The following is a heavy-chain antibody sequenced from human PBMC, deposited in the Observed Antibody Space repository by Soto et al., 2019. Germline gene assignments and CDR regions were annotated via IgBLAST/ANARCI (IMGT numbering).Heavy chain of an antibody. CDR3: ARMQYPAPRPSDY. Sequence: GESLKISFQASGYSFSNHWICWVRQMPVKGLEWMGIIYAGDSDTRYSPSFQGQVTFSVDKSINTAYLQWSSLKASDTAIYYCARMQYPAPRPSDYFGQGTLVTVCS. V-gene: IGHV5-51*01. CDR2: IYAGDSDT. D-gene: IGHD2-2*02. J-gene: IGHJ4*02. CDR1: GYSFSNHW.